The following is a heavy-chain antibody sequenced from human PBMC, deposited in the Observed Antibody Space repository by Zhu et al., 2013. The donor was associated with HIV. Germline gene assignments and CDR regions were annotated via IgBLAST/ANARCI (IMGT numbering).Heavy chain of an antibody. CDR3: ARGHRAQTIFGVAPMTYYYYGMDV. D-gene: IGHD3-3*01. V-gene: IGHV1-69*01. Sequence: QVQLVQSGAEVKKPGSSVKVSCKASGGTFSSYAISWVRQAPGQGLEWMGGIIPIFGTANYAQKFQGRVTITADESTSTAYMELSSLRSEDTAVYYCARGHRAQTIFGVAPMTYYYYGMDVWGQGTTVTVSS. J-gene: IGHJ6*02. CDR1: GGTFSSYA. CDR2: IIPIFGTA.